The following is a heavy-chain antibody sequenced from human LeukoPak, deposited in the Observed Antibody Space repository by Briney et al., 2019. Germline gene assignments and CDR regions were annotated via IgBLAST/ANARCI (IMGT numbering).Heavy chain of an antibody. J-gene: IGHJ4*02. CDR3: ARDGSGTGWYASDY. D-gene: IGHD6-19*01. Sequence: SETLSLTCTVSGGSISPYYWSWIRQPPGKGLEWIGYISYSGSTNYNPSLKSRVTISVDTSKNQSSLKLTSVTAADTAVYYCARDGSGTGWYASDYWGQGTLVTVSS. CDR1: GGSISPYY. V-gene: IGHV4-59*01. CDR2: ISYSGST.